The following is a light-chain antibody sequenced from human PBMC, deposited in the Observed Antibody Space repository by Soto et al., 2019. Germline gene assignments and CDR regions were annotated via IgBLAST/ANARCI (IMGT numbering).Light chain of an antibody. CDR1: EFLSSSY. V-gene: IGKV3-20*01. J-gene: IGKJ2*01. Sequence: EIVLTQSPGTLSSSPGERATLSCRASEFLSSSYLVWYQQKPGQAPRLLIYAASRRATGIPDRFSGSGSATEYTLTINTLEPEDFAVYYCQQQGTFGQGTKLEIK. CDR3: QQQGT. CDR2: AAS.